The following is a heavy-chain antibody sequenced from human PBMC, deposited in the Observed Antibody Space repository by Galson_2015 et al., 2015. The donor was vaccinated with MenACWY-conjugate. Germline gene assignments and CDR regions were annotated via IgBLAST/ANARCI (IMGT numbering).Heavy chain of an antibody. Sequence: SLRLSCAVSGFIFSRHNVHWVRQAPGKGLEWVAILSNAGTQKDYADSVRGRFTISIDNSKNTLYLQMDSLRSEDTAVYYCARDLSGGYSSDYWGQGTLVTVSS. V-gene: IGHV3-30*04. CDR1: GFIFSRHN. CDR2: LSNAGTQK. J-gene: IGHJ4*02. CDR3: ARDLSGGYSSDY. D-gene: IGHD5-18*01.